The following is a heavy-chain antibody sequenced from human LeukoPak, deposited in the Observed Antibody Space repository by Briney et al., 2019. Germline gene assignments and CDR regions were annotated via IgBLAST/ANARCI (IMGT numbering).Heavy chain of an antibody. D-gene: IGHD3-10*02. CDR1: AYTFTTSD. Sequence: ASVKVSCKASAYTFTTSDINWVRQAAGQGLEWMGWMNPNSGHAGYAQRFQGRVTMTRNTSISTAYMELNSLRAEDTAVYYCAELGITMIGGVWGKGTTVTISS. CDR3: AELGITMIGGV. V-gene: IGHV1-8*01. CDR2: MNPNSGHA. J-gene: IGHJ6*04.